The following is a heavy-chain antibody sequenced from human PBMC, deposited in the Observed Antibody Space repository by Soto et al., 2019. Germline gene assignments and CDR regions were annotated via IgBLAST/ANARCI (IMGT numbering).Heavy chain of an antibody. Sequence: ASVKVSCKASGGTFSSYAISWVRQTPGQGLEWMGGIIPIFGTANYAQKFQGRVTVTADESTSTAYMELSSLRSEDTAVYYCASKSFDVALPKPPYYYYGMDVWGQGTTVTVSS. D-gene: IGHD3-9*01. CDR3: ASKSFDVALPKPPYYYYGMDV. J-gene: IGHJ6*02. CDR2: IIPIFGTA. CDR1: GGTFSSYA. V-gene: IGHV1-69*13.